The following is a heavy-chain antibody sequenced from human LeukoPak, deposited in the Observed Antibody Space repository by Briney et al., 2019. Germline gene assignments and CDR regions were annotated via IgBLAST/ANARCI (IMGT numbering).Heavy chain of an antibody. CDR1: GGAISSSRHS. V-gene: IGHV4-39*07. Sequence: SETLSLTCTVSGGAISSSRHSWTWLRQPPGKGLEGMGIIYYNGSTYYNPSLKSRVTISVDTSKNQFSLKLSSVTAADIAVYYCATGKVFPTYDFWSGPIDYWGQGTLVTVS. CDR2: IYYNGST. J-gene: IGHJ4*02. D-gene: IGHD3-3*01. CDR3: ATGKVFPTYDFWSGPIDY.